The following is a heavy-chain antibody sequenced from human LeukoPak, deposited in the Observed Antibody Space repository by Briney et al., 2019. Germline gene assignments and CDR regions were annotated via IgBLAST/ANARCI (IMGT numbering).Heavy chain of an antibody. CDR3: ARDPHRVRDFWSGYYNGFDP. Sequence: GGSLRLSCAASGFTFSSYAMHWVRQAPGKGLEWVAVISYDGSNKYYADSVKGRFTISRDNSKNTLYLQMNSLRAEDTAVYYCARDPHRVRDFWSGYYNGFDPWGQGTLVTVSS. CDR2: ISYDGSNK. V-gene: IGHV3-30-3*01. J-gene: IGHJ5*02. D-gene: IGHD3-3*01. CDR1: GFTFSSYA.